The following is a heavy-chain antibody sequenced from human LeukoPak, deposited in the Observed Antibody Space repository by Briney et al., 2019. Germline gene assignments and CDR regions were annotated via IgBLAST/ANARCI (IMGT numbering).Heavy chain of an antibody. D-gene: IGHD3-16*01. CDR1: GLTSDYYW. Sequence: GGSLTLSCAVSGLTSDYYWMKWVRQAPGKGLQWVAMINDDGSKKYYPDSVRGRFSLSRDNARNSLFLQMNSLRDEDTAVYYCTRDPGWGALDIWGQGTMVTVSS. V-gene: IGHV3-7*01. CDR2: INDDGSKK. CDR3: TRDPGWGALDI. J-gene: IGHJ3*02.